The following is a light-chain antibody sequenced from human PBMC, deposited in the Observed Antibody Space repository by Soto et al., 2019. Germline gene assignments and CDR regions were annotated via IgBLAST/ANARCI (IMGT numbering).Light chain of an antibody. CDR2: SNN. J-gene: IGLJ1*01. CDR3: ASWDDNLSGYV. Sequence: QAVVTQTPSTSGTPGQRVTISCSGSSSNIGSNSVNWYQQLQGTAPKLVIYSNNQRPSGVPDRFSGSKSGTSASLAISGLXXXXXXXXXCASWDDNLSGYVFGTGTKLTV. V-gene: IGLV1-44*01. CDR1: SSNIGSNS.